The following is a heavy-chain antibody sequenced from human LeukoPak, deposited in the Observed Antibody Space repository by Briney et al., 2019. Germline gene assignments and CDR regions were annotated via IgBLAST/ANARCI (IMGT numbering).Heavy chain of an antibody. CDR3: ARVPVHASGYHLDL. CDR1: GFTFSSYG. D-gene: IGHD5-18*01. J-gene: IGHJ4*02. CDR2: ISVSGGST. V-gene: IGHV3-23*01. Sequence: GGSLRLSCAASGFTFSSYGMSWVRQAPGKGLEWVSGISVSGGSTYYADSVKGRFTISRDNSKNTLYVQMNSLRAEDTAVYYCARVPVHASGYHLDLWGQGTLVTVSS.